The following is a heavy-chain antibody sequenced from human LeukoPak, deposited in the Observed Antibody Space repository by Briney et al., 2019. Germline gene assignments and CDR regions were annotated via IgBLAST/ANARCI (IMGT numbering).Heavy chain of an antibody. J-gene: IGHJ4*02. CDR2: IYYSGST. CDR3: ARLENYYGSGSYPNYFDY. V-gene: IGHV4-59*01. CDR1: GGSISSYY. Sequence: SETLSLTCTVSGGSISSYYWSWIRQPPGKGLEWIGYIYYSGSTNYNPSLKSRVTISVDTSKNQFFLKLSSVTAADTAVYYCARLENYYGSGSYPNYFDYWGQGTLVTVSS. D-gene: IGHD3-10*01.